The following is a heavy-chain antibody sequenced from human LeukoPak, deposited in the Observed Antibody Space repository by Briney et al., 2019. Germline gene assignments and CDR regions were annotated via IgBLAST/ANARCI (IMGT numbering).Heavy chain of an antibody. J-gene: IGHJ6*03. CDR3: AKNSNYAYYYMDV. CDR1: GYTFTGYF. V-gene: IGHV1-46*01. CDR2: INPSGGST. D-gene: IGHD4-11*01. Sequence: ASVKVSCKASGYTFTGYFMHWGRQAPGQGVEWMGWINPSGGSTSYVQKFQGRVTMTRDMSTSTVYMELSSLRSEDTAVYYCAKNSNYAYYYMDVWGKGTTVTVSS.